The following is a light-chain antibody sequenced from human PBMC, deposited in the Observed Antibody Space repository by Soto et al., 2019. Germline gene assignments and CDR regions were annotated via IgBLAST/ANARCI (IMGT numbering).Light chain of an antibody. CDR2: EVS. CDR1: SSDVGYYNY. CDR3: SSYTSSSTPNV. J-gene: IGLJ1*01. Sequence: QAALTQPASVSGSLGQSITFSCTVSSSDVGYYNYVSWYQQHPGKAPKLMIYEVSNRPSGASNRFSGSKSGNTASLTISGLQAEDEADYYCSSYTSSSTPNVFGTGTKVTVL. V-gene: IGLV2-14*01.